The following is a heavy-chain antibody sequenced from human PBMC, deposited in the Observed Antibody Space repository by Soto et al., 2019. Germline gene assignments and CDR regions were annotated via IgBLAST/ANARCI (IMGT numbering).Heavy chain of an antibody. CDR2: IYYRGST. CDR3: ARWPPLEPRFDY. Sequence: QVQLQESGPGLVKPSQTLSLTCTVSGGSISSGGYYWSWIRQHPGKGLEWIGYIYYRGSTYYNPSLNSRVTISVDTSKNQFSLKMSSVTAADTAVYYCARWPPLEPRFDYWGQGTLVTVSS. CDR1: GGSISSGGYY. J-gene: IGHJ4*02. D-gene: IGHD1-1*01. V-gene: IGHV4-31*03.